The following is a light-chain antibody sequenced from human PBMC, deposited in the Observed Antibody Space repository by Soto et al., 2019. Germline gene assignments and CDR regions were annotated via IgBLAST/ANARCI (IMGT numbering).Light chain of an antibody. V-gene: IGKV3-20*01. CDR1: QTVYSSL. J-gene: IGKJ5*01. CDR2: GAS. CDR3: QQYGNAPIT. Sequence: ETVLTQSPGTLSLSPGERSTLSCRAAQTVYSSLLAWYQQKPGQAPRLLIYGASSRATGIPDRFSGSGSGTDFTLTISRVEPEDFAVYHCQQYGNAPITFGQGTRLENK.